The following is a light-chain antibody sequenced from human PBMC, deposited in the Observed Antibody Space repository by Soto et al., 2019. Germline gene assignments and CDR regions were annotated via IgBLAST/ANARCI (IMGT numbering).Light chain of an antibody. CDR1: TSNIGSNY. Sequence: QSVLTQPPSASGTPGQGVTISCSGSTSNIGSNYVYWYQQLPGTAPKLLIYRNNQRPSGVPDRFSGSKSGTSATLGITGFQTGDEADYYCGSWDSSLSAYVFGTGTKV. CDR2: RNN. J-gene: IGLJ1*01. V-gene: IGLV1-47*01. CDR3: GSWDSSLSAYV.